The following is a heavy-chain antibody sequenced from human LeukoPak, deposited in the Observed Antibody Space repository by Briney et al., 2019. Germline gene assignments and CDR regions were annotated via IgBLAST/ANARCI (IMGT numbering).Heavy chain of an antibody. CDR1: GGSISSYY. CDR2: IYSSGST. CDR3: ARGRTAMVTN. J-gene: IGHJ4*02. Sequence: PSETLSLTCTVSGGSISSYYWSWIRQPAWKGLEWIGRIYSSGSTNYNPSLKSRVTMTVDTSKNQFSLKLSSVTAADTAVYYCARGRTAMVTNWGQGTLVTVSS. V-gene: IGHV4-4*07. D-gene: IGHD5-18*01.